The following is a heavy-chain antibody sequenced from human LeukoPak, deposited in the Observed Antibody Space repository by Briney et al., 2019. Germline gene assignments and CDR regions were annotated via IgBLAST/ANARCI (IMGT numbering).Heavy chain of an antibody. Sequence: SETLSLTCTVSNGSISGYYWIWIRQPPGKGLEWIGYMYYSGSTSYNPSLKSRVTISVDTSKNQFSLKLSSVTAADTAVYYCARDAGYSYGYGFDSWGQGTLVTVSS. J-gene: IGHJ4*02. CDR2: MYYSGST. CDR3: ARDAGYSYGYGFDS. V-gene: IGHV4-59*01. D-gene: IGHD5-18*01. CDR1: NGSISGYY.